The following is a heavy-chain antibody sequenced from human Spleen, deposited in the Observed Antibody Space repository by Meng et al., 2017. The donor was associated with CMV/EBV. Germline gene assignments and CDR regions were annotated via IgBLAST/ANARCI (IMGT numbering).Heavy chain of an antibody. CDR2: IYYSGST. V-gene: IGHV4-39*01. J-gene: IGHJ4*02. CDR1: GGSISSSSYY. CDR3: ATTTVTTYFGY. D-gene: IGHD4-17*01. Sequence: CTFSGGSISSSSYYWGWIRQPPGKGLEWIGSIYYSGSTYYNPSLKSRVTISVDTSKNQFSLKLSSVTAADTAVYYCATTTVTTYFGYWGQGTLVTVSS.